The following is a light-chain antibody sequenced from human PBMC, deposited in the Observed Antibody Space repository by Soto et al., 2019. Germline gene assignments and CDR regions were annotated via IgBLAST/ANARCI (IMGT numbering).Light chain of an antibody. CDR3: QQYGSSLPIT. CDR1: QSVSSSY. Sequence: EIVLTQSPGTLSLSPGERATLSCRASQSVSSSYLAWYQQKPGQAPRLLIYGASSRATGIPDRFSGSGSGTDFTLTISRLAPEDFAVYYCQQYGSSLPITFGQGTRLEIK. J-gene: IGKJ5*01. CDR2: GAS. V-gene: IGKV3-20*01.